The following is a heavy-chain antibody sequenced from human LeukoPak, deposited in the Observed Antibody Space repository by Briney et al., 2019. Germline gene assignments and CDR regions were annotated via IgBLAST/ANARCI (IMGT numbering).Heavy chain of an antibody. J-gene: IGHJ4*02. CDR2: IYYSGST. Sequence: SETLSLTCTVSGGSISSSSYYWGWIRQPPGKGLEWIGSIYYSGSTYYNPSLKSRVTISVDTSKNQFSLKLSSVTAADTAVYYCARGSGIADTLHFDYWGQGTLVTVSS. D-gene: IGHD6-13*01. CDR3: ARGSGIADTLHFDY. V-gene: IGHV4-39*07. CDR1: GGSISSSSYY.